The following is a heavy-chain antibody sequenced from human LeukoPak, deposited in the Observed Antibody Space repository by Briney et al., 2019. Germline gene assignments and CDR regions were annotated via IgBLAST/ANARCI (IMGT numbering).Heavy chain of an antibody. V-gene: IGHV3-23*01. J-gene: IGHJ4*02. CDR3: ARDSSMLRGPLVIYYFDF. Sequence: QAGGSLRLSCAASGFTFSSYGMSWVRQAPGKGLEWVSTISGGGDATYYADSVKGRFTISRDNSKNTLYLQMNSLRVEDTAVYYCARDSSMLRGPLVIYYFDFWGQGTLVTVS. CDR2: ISGGGDAT. D-gene: IGHD3-10*01. CDR1: GFTFSSYG.